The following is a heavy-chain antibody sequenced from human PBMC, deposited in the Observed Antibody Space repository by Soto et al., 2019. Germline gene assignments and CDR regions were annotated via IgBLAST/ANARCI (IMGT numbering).Heavy chain of an antibody. V-gene: IGHV3-9*01. CDR1: GFTFDDYA. J-gene: IGHJ3*02. CDR2: ISWNSGYI. D-gene: IGHD3-3*01. CDR3: AKDMISGVVITYAFDI. Sequence: EVPVVESGGGLVQPGRSLRLSCAASGFTFDDYAMHWVRQTPGKGLEWVSGISWNSGYIAYADSVKGRFSISRDNAKSSLYLQMNSLRAEDTALYYCAKDMISGVVITYAFDIWGHGTMVTVSS.